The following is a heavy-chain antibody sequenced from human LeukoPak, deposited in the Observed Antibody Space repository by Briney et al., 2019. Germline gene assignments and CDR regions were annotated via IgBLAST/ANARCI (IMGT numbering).Heavy chain of an antibody. J-gene: IGHJ3*02. Sequence: SGGSLRLSCTDSGFTFRSYAMSWVRQAPGKGLEWVSAISGSGSSTYYADSVKGRFTISRDNSKNTLYLQMNSLRAEDTAVYYCAKATYSSDAFDIWGQGTMVTVSS. CDR1: GFTFRSYA. CDR2: ISGSGSST. V-gene: IGHV3-23*01. D-gene: IGHD5-12*01. CDR3: AKATYSSDAFDI.